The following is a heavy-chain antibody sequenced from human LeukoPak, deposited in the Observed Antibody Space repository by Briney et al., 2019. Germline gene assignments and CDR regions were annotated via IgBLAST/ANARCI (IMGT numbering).Heavy chain of an antibody. CDR3: AREDYDILTGSPYGMDV. CDR2: IKQDGSEK. CDR1: GFTSSSYW. J-gene: IGHJ6*04. D-gene: IGHD3-9*01. Sequence: GGSLRLSCAVSGFTSSSYWMSWVRQAPGKGLEWVANIKQDGSEKYYVDSVKGRFTISRDNAKNSLYLQMNSLRAEDTAVYYCAREDYDILTGSPYGMDVWGKGTMVTVSS. V-gene: IGHV3-7*01.